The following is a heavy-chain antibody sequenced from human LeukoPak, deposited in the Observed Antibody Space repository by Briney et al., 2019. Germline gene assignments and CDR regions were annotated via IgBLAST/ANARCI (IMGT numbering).Heavy chain of an antibody. CDR1: GFTFSSYD. V-gene: IGHV3-13*01. Sequence: GGSLRLSCAASGFTFSSYDMHWVRQGTGKGLEWVSAIGTAGDTSYPGSVEGRFTISRENAKNSLYLQMNSLRAGDTAVYYCASEYRSSSGRAFDYWGQGTLVTVSS. CDR3: ASEYRSSSGRAFDY. J-gene: IGHJ4*02. D-gene: IGHD6-6*01. CDR2: IGTAGDT.